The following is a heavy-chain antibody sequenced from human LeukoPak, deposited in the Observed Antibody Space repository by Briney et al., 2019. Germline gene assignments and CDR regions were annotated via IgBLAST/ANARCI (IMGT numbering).Heavy chain of an antibody. CDR2: IYYSGST. CDR3: ARPGVDGYNDGYYFDY. D-gene: IGHD5-24*01. V-gene: IGHV4-39*01. CDR1: GGSISSSSYY. J-gene: IGHJ4*02. Sequence: KPSETLSLTCTVSGGSISSSSYYWGWIRQPPGKGLEWIGSIYYSGSTYCNPSLKSRVTISVDTSKNQFSLRLSSVTAADTAVYYCARPGVDGYNDGYYFDYWGQGTLVTVSP.